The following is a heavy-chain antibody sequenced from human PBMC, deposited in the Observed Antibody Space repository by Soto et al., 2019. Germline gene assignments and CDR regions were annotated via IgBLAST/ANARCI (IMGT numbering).Heavy chain of an antibody. D-gene: IGHD1-7*01. CDR1: GGSIISGDYY. Sequence: PSETLSLTCTVSGGSIISGDYYWSWIRQPPGKGLEWIGYIYYSGDTSYNPSLKSRVTISIDTSKNQFSLKLSSVTAADTAVYYCARTESGTFDPWGQGTLVTVSS. CDR3: ARTESGTFDP. CDR2: IYYSGDT. J-gene: IGHJ5*02. V-gene: IGHV4-30-4*08.